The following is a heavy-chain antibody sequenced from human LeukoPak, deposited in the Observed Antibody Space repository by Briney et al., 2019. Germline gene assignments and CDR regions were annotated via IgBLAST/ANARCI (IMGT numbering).Heavy chain of an antibody. D-gene: IGHD1-1*01. V-gene: IGHV3-23*01. Sequence: GGSLRLSCAASGFTFSSYAMSWVRQGPGKGLEWVSPIVGRGDSTYYADSVKGRFTISRDNSKNTMYLQMNSLRVEDTAIYYCAKDLHWKLGVEGWFDPWGQGTLVTVSS. J-gene: IGHJ5*02. CDR3: AKDLHWKLGVEGWFDP. CDR1: GFTFSSYA. CDR2: IVGRGDST.